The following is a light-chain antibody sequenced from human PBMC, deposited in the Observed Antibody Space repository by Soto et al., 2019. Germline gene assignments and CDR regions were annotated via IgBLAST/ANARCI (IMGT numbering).Light chain of an antibody. CDR1: QNIDRW. V-gene: IGKV1-5*03. Sequence: DIQMTQSPSTLSASVGDRVTITCRASQNIDRWLAWYQQKPGKAPNLLIYGASNLASGVPSRFSGSGSGTEFTLTISSLRPDDFATYYCQQYNSYPWTFGQGTKVEIK. CDR2: GAS. J-gene: IGKJ1*01. CDR3: QQYNSYPWT.